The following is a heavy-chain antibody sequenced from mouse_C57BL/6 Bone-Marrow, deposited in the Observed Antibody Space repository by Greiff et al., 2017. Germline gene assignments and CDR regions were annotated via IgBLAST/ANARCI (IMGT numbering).Heavy chain of an antibody. V-gene: IGHV1-55*01. Sequence: QVQLQQPGAELVKPGASVKMSCKASGYTFTSYWITWVKQRPGQGLEWIGDIYPGSGSTNYNEKFKSKATLPLATSPSTAYMQLSSLTSEDSAVDYCASPCSSNYWCNDVWGTGTTVTVSA. J-gene: IGHJ1*03. CDR3: ASPCSSNYWCNDV. D-gene: IGHD2-5*01. CDR1: GYTFTSYW. CDR2: IYPGSGST.